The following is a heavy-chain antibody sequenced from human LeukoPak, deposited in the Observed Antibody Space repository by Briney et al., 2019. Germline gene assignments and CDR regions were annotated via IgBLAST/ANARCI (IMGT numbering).Heavy chain of an antibody. D-gene: IGHD3-10*01. CDR2: ISGSGGST. J-gene: IGHJ4*02. Sequence: GGSLRLSCAASGFTFSSYGMSWVRQAPGKGLEWVSAISGSGGSTYYADSVKGRFTISRDNSKNTLYLQMNSLRAEDTAVYSCAKGASGSSSYYFDHWGQGTLVTVSS. CDR1: GFTFSSYG. CDR3: AKGASGSSSYYFDH. V-gene: IGHV3-23*01.